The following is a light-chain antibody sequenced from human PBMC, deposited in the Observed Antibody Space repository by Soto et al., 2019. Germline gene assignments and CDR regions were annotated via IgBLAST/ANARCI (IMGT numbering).Light chain of an antibody. J-gene: IGKJ1*01. Sequence: EIVMTQSPATLSVSPGERATLSCRASQSVSSDLAWYQQKPGQAPRLLIYGASARATGIPSRFSGRGSGTEFTLTISSLQSEDFAVYHCQQYHDGLTVGQGTKVDIK. CDR1: QSVSSD. CDR2: GAS. V-gene: IGKV3-15*01. CDR3: QQYHDGLT.